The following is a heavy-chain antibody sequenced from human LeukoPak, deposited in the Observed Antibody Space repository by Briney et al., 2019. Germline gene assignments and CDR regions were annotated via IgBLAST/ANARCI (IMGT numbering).Heavy chain of an antibody. CDR3: ARCPQEIFDY. CDR1: GFTFSSYA. J-gene: IGHJ4*02. CDR2: ISGSGGST. V-gene: IGHV3-23*01. Sequence: GGSLRLSCAASGFTFSSYAMSWVRQAPGKGLEWVSAISGSGGSTYYADSVKGRFTISRDNSKNTLYLQMNTLRAEDTAVYFCARCPQEIFDYWGQGTLVTVSS.